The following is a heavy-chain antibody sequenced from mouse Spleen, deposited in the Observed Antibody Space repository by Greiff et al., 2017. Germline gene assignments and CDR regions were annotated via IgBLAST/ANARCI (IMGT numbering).Heavy chain of an antibody. D-gene: IGHD2-4*01. CDR2: IWCGGST. V-gene: IGHV2-2*01. CDR1: GFSLTSYG. Sequence: QVQLKESGPGLVQPSQSLSITCTVSGFSLTSYGVHWVRQSPGKGLEWLGVIWCGGSTDYNAAFISRLSISKDNSNSQVFFKMNSLQAEDTAIYYCAREGLRRGYFDYWGQGTTLTGSS. J-gene: IGHJ2*01. CDR3: AREGLRRGYFDY.